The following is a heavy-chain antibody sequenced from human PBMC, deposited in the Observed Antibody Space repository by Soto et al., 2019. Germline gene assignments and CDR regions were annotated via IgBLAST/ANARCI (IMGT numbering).Heavy chain of an antibody. Sequence: SETLSLTCTVSGGSISSYYWSWIRQPPGKGLEWIGYIYYSGSTNYNPSLKSRVTISVDTSKNQFSLKLSSVTAADTAVYYCAREGVSSSWYNYYAMDVWGQGTKLTVSS. J-gene: IGHJ6*02. CDR1: GGSISSYY. CDR2: IYYSGST. V-gene: IGHV4-59*01. CDR3: AREGVSSSWYNYYAMDV. D-gene: IGHD6-13*01.